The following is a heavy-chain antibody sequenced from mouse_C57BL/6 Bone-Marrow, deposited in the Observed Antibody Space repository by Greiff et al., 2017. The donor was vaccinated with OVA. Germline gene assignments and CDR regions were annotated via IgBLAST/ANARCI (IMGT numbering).Heavy chain of an antibody. CDR1: GFSLTSYA. Sequence: VQLQQSGPGLVAPSQSLSITCTVSGFSLTSYAISWVRQPPGKGLEWLGVIWTGGGTNYNSALKSRLSISKDNSKSQVFLKMNSLQTDDTARYYCARNMRYNWDEEDFDYWGQGTTLTVSS. V-gene: IGHV2-9-1*01. CDR2: IWTGGGT. J-gene: IGHJ2*01. D-gene: IGHD4-1*01. CDR3: ARNMRYNWDEEDFDY.